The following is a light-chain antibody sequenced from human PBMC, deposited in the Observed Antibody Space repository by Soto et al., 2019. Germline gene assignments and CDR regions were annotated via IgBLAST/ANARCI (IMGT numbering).Light chain of an antibody. CDR1: SSDVGSYNY. Sequence: QSVLTQPASVSGSPGQSITISCTGTSSDVGSYNYVSWYQQHPGKAPKLMIYEVSYRPSGVSNRFSGSKSGNTASLTISGLQAEDEADYYCSSYTSTNTHVVFGGGTKLTVL. CDR2: EVS. J-gene: IGLJ2*01. CDR3: SSYTSTNTHVV. V-gene: IGLV2-14*01.